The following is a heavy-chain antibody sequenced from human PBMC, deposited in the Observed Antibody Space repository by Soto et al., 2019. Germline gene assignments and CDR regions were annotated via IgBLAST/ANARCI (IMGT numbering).Heavy chain of an antibody. V-gene: IGHV3-21*01. CDR3: ARDVLRFLNPSEDDY. CDR1: GFTFSSYS. Sequence: GGSLRLSCAASGFTFSSYSMNWARQAPGKGLEWVSSISSSSSYIYYADSVKGRFTISRDNAKNSLYLQMNSLRAEDTAVYYCARDVLRFLNPSEDDYWGQGTLVTVSS. CDR2: ISSSSSYI. J-gene: IGHJ4*02. D-gene: IGHD3-3*01.